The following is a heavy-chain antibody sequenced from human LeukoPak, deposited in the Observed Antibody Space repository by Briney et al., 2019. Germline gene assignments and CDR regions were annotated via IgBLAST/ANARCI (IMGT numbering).Heavy chain of an antibody. J-gene: IGHJ6*03. V-gene: IGHV3-48*04. D-gene: IGHD5-12*01. CDR1: GFTFSSYG. CDR3: ARGGNSYYYYYMDV. Sequence: PGGSLRLSCAASGFTFSSYGMNWVRQAPGKGLEWVSYIRSSDNTIYYADSVKGRFTISRDNAKNSLYLQMNSLRAEDTAVYYCARGGNSYYYYYMDVWSKGTTVTISS. CDR2: IRSSDNTI.